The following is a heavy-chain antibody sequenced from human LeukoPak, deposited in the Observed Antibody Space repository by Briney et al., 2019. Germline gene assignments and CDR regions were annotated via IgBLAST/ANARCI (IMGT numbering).Heavy chain of an antibody. CDR3: AKMKGWRLYDYCMDF. J-gene: IGHJ6*03. V-gene: IGHV3-23*01. CDR1: GFAFSSFA. Sequence: PGGSLRLSCVASGFAFSSFAMSWVRQAPGKGLEWVSGLTGSGSTYHADSVKGRFTISRDNSKNTLSLQMNSLRAEDTAVYYCAKMKGWRLYDYCMDFWGKGTTVTVSS. CDR2: LTGSGST. D-gene: IGHD2-15*01.